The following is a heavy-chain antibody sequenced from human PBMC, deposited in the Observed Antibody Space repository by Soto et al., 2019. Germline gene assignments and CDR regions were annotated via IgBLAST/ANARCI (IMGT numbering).Heavy chain of an antibody. J-gene: IGHJ4*02. CDR2: IYYSGST. CDR1: GGSISSYY. D-gene: IGHD2-15*01. Sequence: PSETLSLTCTVSGGSISSYYWSWIRQPPGKGLEWIGYIYYSGSTNYNPSLKSRVTISVDTSKNQFSLKLSSVTAADTAVYYCARDIPGRYCSGGSCYGYFDYWGQGTLVTV. V-gene: IGHV4-59*01. CDR3: ARDIPGRYCSGGSCYGYFDY.